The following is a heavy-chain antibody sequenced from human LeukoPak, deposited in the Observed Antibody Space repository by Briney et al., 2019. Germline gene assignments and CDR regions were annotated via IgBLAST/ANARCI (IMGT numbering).Heavy chain of an antibody. CDR1: EFTFSSYA. J-gene: IGHJ4*02. CDR3: ANRGLYSTEGSDY. D-gene: IGHD6-13*01. V-gene: IGHV3-23*01. CDR2: ISGSGGTT. Sequence: HSGGSLRLSCAASEFTFSSYAMSWVRQAPGKGLEWVSGISGSGGTTYYADSVKGRFTISRDNSKNTLFLQMNSLRAGDTAVYYCANRGLYSTEGSDYWGQGTLVTVSS.